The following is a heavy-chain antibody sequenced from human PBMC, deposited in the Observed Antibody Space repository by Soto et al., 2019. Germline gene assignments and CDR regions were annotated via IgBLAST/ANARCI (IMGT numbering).Heavy chain of an antibody. D-gene: IGHD3-10*01. V-gene: IGHV1-8*01. CDR2: MNPNSGII. Sequence: QVQLVQSGAEVKQPGASVKVSCKASGYTFTSYDINWVRQATGQGLEWMGWMNPNSGIIGYAQKVQGRVTMTRNTSISTAYMELSSLRSEDTAVYYGAGGWYYGSGRPFDPWCQVNLVTVSS. CDR1: GYTFTSYD. CDR3: AGGWYYGSGRPFDP. J-gene: IGHJ5*02.